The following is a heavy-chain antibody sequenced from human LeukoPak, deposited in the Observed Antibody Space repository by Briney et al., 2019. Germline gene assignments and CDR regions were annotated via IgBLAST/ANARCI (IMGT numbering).Heavy chain of an antibody. D-gene: IGHD2-2*01. CDR1: GFTFSSYA. CDR3: AKGPYRIVVVPAAMSYSSGWYFDY. J-gene: IGHJ4*02. CDR2: ISGSRGST. V-gene: IGHV3-23*01. Sequence: GGSLRLSCAASGFTFSSYAMSWVRQAPGKGLEWVSAISGSRGSTYYADSVKGRFTISRDNSKNTLYLQMNSLRAEDTAVYYCAKGPYRIVVVPAAMSYSSGWYFDYWGQGTLVTVSS.